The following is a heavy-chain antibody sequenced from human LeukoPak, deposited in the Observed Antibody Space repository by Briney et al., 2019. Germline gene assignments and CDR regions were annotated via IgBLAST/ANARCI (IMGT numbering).Heavy chain of an antibody. D-gene: IGHD3-22*01. Sequence: GGSLRLSCAASGFTFSSYEMNWVRQTPGKGLEWVSSISSSGSTKYYADSLKGRFTISRDNARNSLYLQMNSLRAEDTAVYYCHYDSSGHDAFDIWGQGTMVTVSS. CDR3: HYDSSGHDAFDI. CDR1: GFTFSSYE. CDR2: ISSSGSTK. V-gene: IGHV3-48*03. J-gene: IGHJ3*02.